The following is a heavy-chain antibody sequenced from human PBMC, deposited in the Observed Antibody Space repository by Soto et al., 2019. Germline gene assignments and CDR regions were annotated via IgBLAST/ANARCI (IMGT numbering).Heavy chain of an antibody. Sequence: TLSLTCTVSGGSISSGNYYWSWIRQHPGKGLEWIGYIFYSGRTYYNPSLKSRVTISVDTSKNQFSLKLSSVTAADTAVYYCARVFSDSSSFFDPWGQGTLVTVSS. J-gene: IGHJ5*02. V-gene: IGHV4-31*03. CDR1: GGSISSGNYY. CDR3: ARVFSDSSSFFDP. D-gene: IGHD6-13*01. CDR2: IFYSGRT.